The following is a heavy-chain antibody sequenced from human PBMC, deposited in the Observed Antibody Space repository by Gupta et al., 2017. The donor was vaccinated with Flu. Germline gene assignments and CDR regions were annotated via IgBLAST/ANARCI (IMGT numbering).Heavy chain of an antibody. D-gene: IGHD3-16*01. CDR2: ISWNSGSI. Sequence: EVQLVESGGCVVQPGRSLRLSCAASGFPFDDYAMHWLRQDRGKGLEWVAGISWNSGSIGYADSVKGRFTISRDNAKNSLYLQMNSLRAEDTALYYCAKADSPRGQITFGGAPHYFDYWGQGTLVTVSS. CDR1: GFPFDDYA. J-gene: IGHJ4*02. CDR3: AKADSPRGQITFGGAPHYFDY. V-gene: IGHV3-9*01.